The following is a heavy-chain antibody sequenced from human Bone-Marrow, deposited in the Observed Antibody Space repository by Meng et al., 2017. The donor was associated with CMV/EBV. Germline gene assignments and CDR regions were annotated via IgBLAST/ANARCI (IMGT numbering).Heavy chain of an antibody. Sequence: GSLRLSCTVSGGSISSYYWSWIRQPPGKGLEWIGYIYYSGSTNYNPSLKSRVTISVDTSKNQFSLKLSSVTAADTAVYYCVRIVGSSDLDFWGQGTLVTVSP. CDR1: GGSISSYY. CDR2: IYYSGST. D-gene: IGHD1-26*01. CDR3: VRIVGSSDLDF. V-gene: IGHV4-59*01. J-gene: IGHJ4*02.